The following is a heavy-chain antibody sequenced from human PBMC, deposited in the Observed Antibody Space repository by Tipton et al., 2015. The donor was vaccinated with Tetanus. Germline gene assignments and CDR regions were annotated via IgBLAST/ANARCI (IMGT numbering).Heavy chain of an antibody. Sequence: TLSLTCAVYGGSFSGYYWSWIRQPPGKGLEWIGEINHSGSTNYNPSLKSRVTISVDTSKNQFSLKLSSVTAADTAVYHCARYNRYSRNNYFDYWGQGTLVTVSS. J-gene: IGHJ4*02. CDR3: ARYNRYSRNNYFDY. CDR2: INHSGST. CDR1: GGSFSGYY. D-gene: IGHD6-13*01. V-gene: IGHV4-34*01.